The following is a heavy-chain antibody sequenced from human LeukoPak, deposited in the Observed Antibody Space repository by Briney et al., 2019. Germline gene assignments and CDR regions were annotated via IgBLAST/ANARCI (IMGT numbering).Heavy chain of an antibody. CDR1: GGTFSSYT. CDR3: ARGRPRYSYGSGSYYDY. CDR2: IIPILGIA. Sequence: SVKVSCKASGGTFSSYTISGVRQAPGQGLEWMGRIIPILGIANYAQKFQGRVTITADKSTSTAYMELSSLRSEDRAVYYCARGRPRYSYGSGSYYDYWGQGTLVAVSS. D-gene: IGHD3-10*01. J-gene: IGHJ4*02. V-gene: IGHV1-69*02.